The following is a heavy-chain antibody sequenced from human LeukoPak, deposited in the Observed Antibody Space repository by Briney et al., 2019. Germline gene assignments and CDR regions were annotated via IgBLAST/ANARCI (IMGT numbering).Heavy chain of an antibody. CDR1: GYTFTSYG. Sequence: GASVKVSCKASGYTFTSYGISWVRQAPGQGLEWMGWISAYNGNTNYAQKLQGRVTMTTDTSTSTAYMELRSLRSDDTAVYYCARDSGSRYDSNEEFDYWGQGTLVTVSS. J-gene: IGHJ4*02. CDR2: ISAYNGNT. D-gene: IGHD3-22*01. V-gene: IGHV1-18*01. CDR3: ARDSGSRYDSNEEFDY.